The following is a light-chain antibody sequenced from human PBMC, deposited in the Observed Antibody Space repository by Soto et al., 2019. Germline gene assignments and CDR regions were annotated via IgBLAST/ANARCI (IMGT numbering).Light chain of an antibody. CDR3: MQGTHWPYT. CDR2: EVS. CDR1: QSLVYNDGKNY. V-gene: IGKV2-30*01. J-gene: IGKJ2*01. Sequence: DVVMTQSPLSLPVTLGQPASISCRSNQSLVYNDGKNYLIWFQQRPGQSPRRLIYEVSNRDSGVPDRFSASGSVSDFILKISRVEAEDVGVYYCMQGTHWPYTFGQGTKLEIK.